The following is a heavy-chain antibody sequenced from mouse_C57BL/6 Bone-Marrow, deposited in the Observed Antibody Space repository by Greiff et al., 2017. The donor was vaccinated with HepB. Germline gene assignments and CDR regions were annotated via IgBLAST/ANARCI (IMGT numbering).Heavy chain of an antibody. CDR3: ARAGPWFAY. Sequence: EVMLVESGGGLVKPGGSLKLSCAASGFTFSSYAMSWVRQTPEKRLEWVATISDGGSYTYYPDTVKGRFTISRDNAKNNLYLQMSHLKSEDTAMYYCARAGPWFAYWGQGTLVTVSA. CDR2: ISDGGSYT. V-gene: IGHV5-4*03. J-gene: IGHJ3*01. CDR1: GFTFSSYA.